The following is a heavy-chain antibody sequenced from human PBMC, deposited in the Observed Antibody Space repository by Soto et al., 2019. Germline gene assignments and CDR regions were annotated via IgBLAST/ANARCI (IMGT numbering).Heavy chain of an antibody. D-gene: IGHD6-19*01. V-gene: IGHV3-33*01. CDR2: IWHDGSNK. CDR3: ARDNRIALADEGGFDY. CDR1: AVTFNSDG. Sequence: QVHLVESGGGVVQPGRSLRLSCASSAVTFNSDGMHWVRQAPGKGLEWVAVIWHDGSNKYYGDSVRGRFTISRDNSKNTLSLQMNSLRDEDTAVYYCARDNRIALADEGGFDYWGQGVQVTVSS. J-gene: IGHJ4*02.